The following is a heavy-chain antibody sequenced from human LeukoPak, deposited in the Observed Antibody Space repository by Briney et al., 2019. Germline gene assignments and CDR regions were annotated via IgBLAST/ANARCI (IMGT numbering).Heavy chain of an antibody. CDR2: IYYSGST. D-gene: IGHD4-11*01. V-gene: IGHV4-59*01. Sequence: PSETLSLTCTVSGGSISSYYWSWIRQPPGKGLEWIGCIYYSGSTNYNPSLKSRVTISVDTSKNQFSLKLSSVTAADTAVYYCAREAEAKYSNYVDYWGQGTLVTVSS. J-gene: IGHJ4*02. CDR3: AREAEAKYSNYVDY. CDR1: GGSISSYY.